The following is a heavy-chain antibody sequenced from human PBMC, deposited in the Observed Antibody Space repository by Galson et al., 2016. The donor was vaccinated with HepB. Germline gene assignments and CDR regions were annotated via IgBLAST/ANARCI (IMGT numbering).Heavy chain of an antibody. CDR3: VKDRKYRCSSSTCYWEFDY. CDR2: ISWNSVGV. D-gene: IGHD2-2*01. J-gene: IGHJ4*01. Sequence: SLRLSCAASGFSFDDYGMDWVRQGPGKGLEWVAGISWNSVGVGYADSVKGRFTISRDNAKNSLHLQMNSLRVEDTALYYCVKDRKYRCSSSTCYWEFDYWGHGTLVTVS. V-gene: IGHV3-9*01. CDR1: GFSFDDYG.